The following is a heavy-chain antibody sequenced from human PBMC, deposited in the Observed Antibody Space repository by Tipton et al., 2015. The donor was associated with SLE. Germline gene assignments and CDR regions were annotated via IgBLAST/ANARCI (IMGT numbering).Heavy chain of an antibody. J-gene: IGHJ4*02. CDR3: ATNGGQLWLEGGFDY. D-gene: IGHD5-18*01. CDR1: GYRFIDYY. CDR2: INPKSGGT. Sequence: QLVQSGAEVKKPGASVKVSCKASGYRFIDYYMHWVRQAPGQGLEWMGWINPKSGGTNYAQKFQGRVTMTGDTPISAAYMEVRRLRSDDTAVYYCATNGGQLWLEGGFDYWGQGSLVIVSS. V-gene: IGHV1-2*02.